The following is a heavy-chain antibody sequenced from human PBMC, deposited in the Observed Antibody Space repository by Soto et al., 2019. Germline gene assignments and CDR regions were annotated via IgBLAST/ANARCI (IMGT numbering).Heavy chain of an antibody. V-gene: IGHV3-11*06. CDR1: GFTFSDYY. Sequence: QVQLVESGGGLVKPGGSLRLSCAASGFTFSDYYMSWIRQAPGKGLEWVSYITSSRSNFTNYADSVKGRFTISRDNAKNSDYLQMDSLRVEDTAVYYCVRDRGYSGFFYWGQGVLVTVSA. CDR3: VRDRGYSGFFY. J-gene: IGHJ4*02. D-gene: IGHD5-12*01. CDR2: ITSSRSNFT.